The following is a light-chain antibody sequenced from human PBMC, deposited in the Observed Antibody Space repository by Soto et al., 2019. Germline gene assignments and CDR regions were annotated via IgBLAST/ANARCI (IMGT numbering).Light chain of an antibody. J-gene: IGKJ5*01. CDR1: QSISSW. Sequence: DIQMTQSPSTLSASVGDRVTITCRASQSISSWLAWYQQKPGKAPKLLIYDASSLESGVPSRFSGSGSGTEFTLTISSLQPDDFATYYCQQYNSYSLSTSAQGT. V-gene: IGKV1-5*01. CDR3: QQYNSYSLST. CDR2: DAS.